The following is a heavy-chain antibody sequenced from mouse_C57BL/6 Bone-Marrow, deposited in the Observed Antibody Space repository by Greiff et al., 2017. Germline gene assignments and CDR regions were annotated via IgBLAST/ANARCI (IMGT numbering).Heavy chain of an antibody. J-gene: IGHJ1*03. D-gene: IGHD2-1*01. Sequence: EVQLQQSGPELVKPGASVKISCKASGYTFTDYYMNWVKQSHGKSLEWIGDINPNNGGTSYNQKFKGKATLTVDKSSSTAYMELRSLTSEDSAVYYCARKPGDGNRVFDVWGTGTTVTVSS. V-gene: IGHV1-26*01. CDR3: ARKPGDGNRVFDV. CDR2: INPNNGGT. CDR1: GYTFTDYY.